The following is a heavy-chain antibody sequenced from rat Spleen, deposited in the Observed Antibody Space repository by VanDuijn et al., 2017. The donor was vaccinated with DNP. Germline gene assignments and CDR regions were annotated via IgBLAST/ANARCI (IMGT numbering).Heavy chain of an antibody. D-gene: IGHD1-4*01. CDR3: ARLYGYNYPFDY. Sequence: EVQLVESGGGLVQPGRSLKLSCAASGFTFSDYYMAWVRQAPTKGLELVAYITYDGGYTYYGDSVKGRFTISRDNAKSTLYLQMNSLRSEDTATYYCARLYGYNYPFDYWGQGVMVTVSS. V-gene: IGHV5-22*01. CDR2: ITYDGGYT. J-gene: IGHJ2*01. CDR1: GFTFSDYY.